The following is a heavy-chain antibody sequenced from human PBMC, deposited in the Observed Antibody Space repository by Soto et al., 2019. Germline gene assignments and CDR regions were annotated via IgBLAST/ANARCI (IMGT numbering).Heavy chain of an antibody. CDR3: AREGYCSDTNCVEF. D-gene: IGHD2-2*01. CDR1: GFSFSTYS. J-gene: IGHJ4*02. V-gene: IGHV3-48*02. Sequence: GGSLRLSCAASGFSFSTYSMNCVRQAPGKGLEWVSYISSSSPIYYADSVKGRFTIARDNAKNSLYLQMNSLRDEDTAVYYCAREGYCSDTNCVEFWGQGTLVTVSS. CDR2: ISSSSPI.